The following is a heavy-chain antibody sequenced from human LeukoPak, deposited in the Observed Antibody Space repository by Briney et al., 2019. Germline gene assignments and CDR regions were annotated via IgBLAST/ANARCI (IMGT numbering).Heavy chain of an antibody. CDR2: ISGSGGST. J-gene: IGHJ4*02. CDR3: ARGGSGIPFDY. V-gene: IGHV3-23*01. Sequence: GGSLRLSCAASGFTFSYYAMSWVRQAPGKGLEWVSVISGSGGSTSYADSVKGRFTISRDNSKNTLYLQMNSLRAEDTAVYYCARGGSGIPFDYWGQGTLVTVSS. D-gene: IGHD1-14*01. CDR1: GFTFSYYA.